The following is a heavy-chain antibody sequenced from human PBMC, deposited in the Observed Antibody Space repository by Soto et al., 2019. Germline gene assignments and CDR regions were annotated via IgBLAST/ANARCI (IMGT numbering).Heavy chain of an antibody. Sequence: SETLSLTCAVYGGSFSGYYWSWIRQPPGKGLEWIGEINHSGSTNYNPSLKSRVTISVDTSKNQFSLKLSSVTAADTAVYYCARDGCSGGSCLPRAFDIWGQGTMVT. J-gene: IGHJ3*02. D-gene: IGHD2-15*01. CDR3: ARDGCSGGSCLPRAFDI. V-gene: IGHV4-34*01. CDR1: GGSFSGYY. CDR2: INHSGST.